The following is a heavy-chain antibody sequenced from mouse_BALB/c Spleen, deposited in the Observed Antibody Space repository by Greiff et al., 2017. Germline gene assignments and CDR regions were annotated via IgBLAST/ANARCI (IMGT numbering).Heavy chain of an antibody. V-gene: IGHV5-6-5*01. CDR3: ARGLLGAWFAY. CDR2: ISSGGST. D-gene: IGHD1-1*01. Sequence: EVKVVESGGGLVQPGGSLKLSCAASGFTFSSYAMSWVRQTPEKRLEWVASISSGGSTYYPDSVKGRFTISRDNARNILYLQMSSLRSEDTAMYYCARGLLGAWFAYWGQGTLVTVSA. CDR1: GFTFSSYA. J-gene: IGHJ3*01.